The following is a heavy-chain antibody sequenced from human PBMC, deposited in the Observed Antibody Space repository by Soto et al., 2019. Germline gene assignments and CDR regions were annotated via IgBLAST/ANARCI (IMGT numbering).Heavy chain of an antibody. J-gene: IGHJ6*02. Sequence: PSETLSLTCAVSGGSVSSGSDYWSWIRQPPGKGLEWIGYIYSSGSTNYNPSLKSRVTISVDTSKNQFSLKLSSVTAADTAVYYCARELRSSWPTGYYYYYGMDVWGQGTTVTVSS. CDR3: ARELRSSWPTGYYYYYGMDV. CDR2: IYSSGST. V-gene: IGHV4-61*01. D-gene: IGHD6-13*01. CDR1: GGSVSSGSDY.